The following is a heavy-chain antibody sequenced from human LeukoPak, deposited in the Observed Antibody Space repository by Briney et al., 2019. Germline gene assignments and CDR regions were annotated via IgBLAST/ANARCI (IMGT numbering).Heavy chain of an antibody. CDR3: ARRLTYDSRAYYCLDY. V-gene: IGHV5-51*01. D-gene: IGHD3-22*01. CDR2: IFPGDSDT. CDR1: GYSFTSFW. J-gene: IGHJ4*02. Sequence: GEPLQISCKGSGYSFTSFWIGWVRQKPGKGLEWMGIIFPGDSDTRYSPSFQGQVTISADKSISTAYLHWSSLKASDTTMYYCARRLTYDSRAYYCLDYWGQGTLVTVSS.